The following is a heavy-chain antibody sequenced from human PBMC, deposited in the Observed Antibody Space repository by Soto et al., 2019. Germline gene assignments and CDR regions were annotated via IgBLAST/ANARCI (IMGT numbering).Heavy chain of an antibody. CDR3: VRVIVAATTDPNYFDY. D-gene: IGHD1-26*01. CDR2: IYPGDSDT. CDR1: GYKFAIYR. Sequence: HGESLKISCNGSGYKFAIYRIGWVRQMPGRGLEWMGIIYPGDSDTRYSPSFQGQVTISVDKSINTAYLQWSSLKASDTAMYYCVRVIVAATTDPNYFDYWGQGTLVTVSS. V-gene: IGHV5-51*01. J-gene: IGHJ4*02.